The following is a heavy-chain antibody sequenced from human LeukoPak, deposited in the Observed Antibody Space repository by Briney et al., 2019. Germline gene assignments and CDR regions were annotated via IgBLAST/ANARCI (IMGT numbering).Heavy chain of an antibody. CDR1: GGSISSYY. CDR3: ARDLIGPYYMDV. Sequence: PSETLSLTCTVSGGSISSYYWSWIRQPPGKGLEWIGYIYYSGSTNYNPSLKSRVTISVDTSKNQFSLKLSSVTAADTAVYYCARDLIGPYYMDVWGKGTTVTVSS. V-gene: IGHV4-59*01. CDR2: IYYSGST. J-gene: IGHJ6*03. D-gene: IGHD3-22*01.